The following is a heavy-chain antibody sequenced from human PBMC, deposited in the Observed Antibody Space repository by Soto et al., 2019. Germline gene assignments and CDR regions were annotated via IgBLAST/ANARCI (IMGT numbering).Heavy chain of an antibody. J-gene: IGHJ4*02. D-gene: IGHD6-19*01. CDR1: GYFISSGDY. Sequence: SETLSLTCGVSGYFISSGDYWGWLRQPPGKGLEWIGSIFHSGSAYYNPSLKSRVTISVDTSKNEFSLRLTSVTAADTAVYYCARDGTDNGSGLDYFDYWGQGTLVTVSS. CDR2: IFHSGSA. V-gene: IGHV4-38-2*02. CDR3: ARDGTDNGSGLDYFDY.